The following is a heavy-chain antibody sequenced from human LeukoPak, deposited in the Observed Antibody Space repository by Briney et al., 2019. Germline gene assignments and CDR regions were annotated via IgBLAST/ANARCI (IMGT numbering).Heavy chain of an antibody. J-gene: IGHJ3*02. CDR2: ISYDGSNK. CDR3: VEETGDIGQGGFEI. CDR1: GFTFSRYA. Sequence: GGSLRLSCAASGFTFSRYAMHWVRQAPGKGLEWVAVISYDGSNKYYADSVKGRFTISRENSKNTLYLQMNSLRAEDTAVYYCVEETGDIGQGGFEIWGQGTTVTVS. D-gene: IGHD7-27*01. V-gene: IGHV3-30-3*01.